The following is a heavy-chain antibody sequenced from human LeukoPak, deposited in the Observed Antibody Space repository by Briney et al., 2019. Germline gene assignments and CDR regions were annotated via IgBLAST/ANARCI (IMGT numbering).Heavy chain of an antibody. Sequence: GGSLRLSCAASRFTFSSYAMHWVRQAPGKGLEYVSAISSNGGSTYYTNSVKGRFTISRDNSKNTLHLQMGSLRAEDMAVYYCARGVLARGSSGWYFDYWGQGTLVTLSS. J-gene: IGHJ4*02. CDR2: ISSNGGST. CDR1: RFTFSSYA. CDR3: ARGVLARGSSGWYFDY. D-gene: IGHD6-19*01. V-gene: IGHV3-64*01.